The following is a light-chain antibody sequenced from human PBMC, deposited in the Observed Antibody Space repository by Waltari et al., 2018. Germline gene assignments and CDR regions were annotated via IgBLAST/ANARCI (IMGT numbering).Light chain of an antibody. CDR3: HHYSSFSYP. CDR2: RAS. Sequence: DIQMTQSPSTLSASVGDRVTIACRASQSVFLSLAWYQQKAGKAPKLLISRASDLEGGVLSRCCASGSGTIFTLTIDGLQPADFAAYYYHHYSSFSYPFGQGTKLEI. CDR1: QSVFLS. V-gene: IGKV1-5*03. J-gene: IGKJ2*01.